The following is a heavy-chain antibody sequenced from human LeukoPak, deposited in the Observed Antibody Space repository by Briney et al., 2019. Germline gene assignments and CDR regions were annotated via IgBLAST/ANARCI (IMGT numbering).Heavy chain of an antibody. Sequence: GGSLRLSCAASGFTFSSYSMNWVRQAPGKGLEWVSSISSSSSYIYYADSVKGRFTISKDNAKNSLYLQMNSLRAEDTAVYYCAREAKNGYCSGGSCYSDYWGQGTLVTVSS. V-gene: IGHV3-21*01. D-gene: IGHD2-15*01. CDR1: GFTFSSYS. J-gene: IGHJ4*02. CDR3: AREAKNGYCSGGSCYSDY. CDR2: ISSSSSYI.